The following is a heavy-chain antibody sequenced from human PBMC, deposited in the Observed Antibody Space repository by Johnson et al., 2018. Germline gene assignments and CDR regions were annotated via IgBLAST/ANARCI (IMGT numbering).Heavy chain of an antibody. CDR2: MNPNSGNT. J-gene: IGHJ6*02. D-gene: IGHD5-12*01. CDR1: GYSFTSYD. CDR3: ARDRIEFQKYYSGYDYYYYCGMDV. Sequence: QEQLVQAGAEVKKPRSSVKVSCKASGYSFTSYDINWVRQATGQGLEWMGWMNPNSGNTGYAEKFQGRVMITADESTSTAYMEMSSLRYEDPAVYYCARDRIEFQKYYSGYDYYYYCGMDVWGQGTTVSVSS. V-gene: IGHV1-8*01.